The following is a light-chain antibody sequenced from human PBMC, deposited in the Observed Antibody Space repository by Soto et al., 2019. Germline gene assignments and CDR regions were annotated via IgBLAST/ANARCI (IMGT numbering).Light chain of an antibody. V-gene: IGLV2-8*01. J-gene: IGLJ1*01. Sequence: QSALTQPPSASGSPGQSVAISCTGTSSDAGGYNYVSWYQQHPGKAPKLTIYEVNKRPSGVPDRFSGSKSGNTASLTVSGLQAEDEADYYCSSYAGSSNVFGSGTKLTVL. CDR1: SSDAGGYNY. CDR2: EVN. CDR3: SSYAGSSNV.